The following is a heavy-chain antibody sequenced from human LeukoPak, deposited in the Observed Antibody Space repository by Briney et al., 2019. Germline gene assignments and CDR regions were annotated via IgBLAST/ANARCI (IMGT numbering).Heavy chain of an antibody. CDR2: ISHDGNSK. Sequence: GRSLRLSCAASGFTLSTCGMHWVRQAPGEGLEWVAMISHDGNSKQYADFAKGRFTISRDNSKNTLYLEMNSLRTEDTAVYHCAKDLYDNDWYNYFDPWGQGALVTVSS. CDR3: AKDLYDNDWYNYFDP. J-gene: IGHJ5*02. V-gene: IGHV3-30*18. CDR1: GFTLSTCG. D-gene: IGHD5-24*01.